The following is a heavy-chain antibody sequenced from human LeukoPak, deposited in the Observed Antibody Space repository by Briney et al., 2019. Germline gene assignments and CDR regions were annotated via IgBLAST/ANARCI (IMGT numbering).Heavy chain of an antibody. Sequence: ASVKVSCKASGYTFTSYDINWVRQAAGQGLEWMGWINPNSGGTNYSQKFQGRVTMTRDTSIRTAYMELNRLRSDDTAVYYCAREPQGHYGDYSFDYWGQGTLVTVSS. CDR1: GYTFTSYD. CDR3: AREPQGHYGDYSFDY. V-gene: IGHV1-2*02. J-gene: IGHJ4*02. CDR2: INPNSGGT. D-gene: IGHD4-17*01.